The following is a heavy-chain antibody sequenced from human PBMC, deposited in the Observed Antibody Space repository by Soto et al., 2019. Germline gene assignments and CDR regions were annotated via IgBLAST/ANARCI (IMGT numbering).Heavy chain of an antibody. CDR2: IIPIFGTA. D-gene: IGHD2-15*01. CDR1: GGTFSSYA. V-gene: IGHV1-69*12. J-gene: IGHJ1*01. CDR3: ASGGHCSGGSCYSTTEYFQH. Sequence: QVQLVQSGAEVKKPGSSVKVSCKASGGTFSSYAISWVRQAPGQGLEWMGGIIPIFGTANYAQKFQGRVTITADESTSTAYMELSSLRSEDPAVYYCASGGHCSGGSCYSTTEYFQHWGQGTLVTVSS.